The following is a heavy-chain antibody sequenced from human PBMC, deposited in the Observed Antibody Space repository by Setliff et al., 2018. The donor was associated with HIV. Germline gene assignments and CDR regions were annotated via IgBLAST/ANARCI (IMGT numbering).Heavy chain of an antibody. Sequence: PSETLSLTCAVSGYSVSSGYYWGWIRQPPGKGLEWIAYIYYSGTTSYNPSLKSRVTISVDTSKNQFSLKLSSVTAADTALYYCARERYDISESYQYYYYMDVWGKGTTVTVSS. D-gene: IGHD3-9*01. CDR2: IYYSGTT. J-gene: IGHJ6*03. CDR3: ARERYDISESYQYYYYMDV. CDR1: GYSVSSGYY. V-gene: IGHV4-61*01.